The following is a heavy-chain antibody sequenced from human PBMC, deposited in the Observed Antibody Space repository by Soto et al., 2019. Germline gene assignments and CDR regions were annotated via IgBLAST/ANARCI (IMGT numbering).Heavy chain of an antibody. V-gene: IGHV1-18*01. D-gene: IGHD3-10*01. Sequence: QVPLVQSGAEVKKPGASVKVSCKASGYTFTSYGISWVRQAPGQGLEWMGWISAYNGNTNYAQKLQGRVTMTTDTSTSTAYMELRSLRSDDTAVYYCARDRSSGSGSYRTYYFDYWGQGTLVTVSS. CDR3: ARDRSSGSGSYRTYYFDY. CDR1: GYTFTSYG. CDR2: ISAYNGNT. J-gene: IGHJ4*02.